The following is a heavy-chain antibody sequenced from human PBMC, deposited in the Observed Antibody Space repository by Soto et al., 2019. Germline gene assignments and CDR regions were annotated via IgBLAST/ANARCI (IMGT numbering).Heavy chain of an antibody. D-gene: IGHD3-22*01. V-gene: IGHV4-39*01. CDR2: IYYSGST. Sequence: PSETLSLTCTVSGGSISSSSYYWGWIRQPPGKGLEWIGSIYYSGSTYYNPSLKSRVTIPVDTSKNQFSLKLSSVTAADTAVYYCASMYYYDSSGYPTFHNWFDPWGQGTLVTVSS. J-gene: IGHJ5*02. CDR1: GGSISSSSYY. CDR3: ASMYYYDSSGYPTFHNWFDP.